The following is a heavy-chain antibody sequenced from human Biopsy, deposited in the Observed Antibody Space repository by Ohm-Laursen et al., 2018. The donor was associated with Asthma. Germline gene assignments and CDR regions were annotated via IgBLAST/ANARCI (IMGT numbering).Heavy chain of an antibody. V-gene: IGHV3-30*03. J-gene: IGHJ6*02. Sequence: SLRLSCSASGFTFSIYDIHWVRQAPGKGLEWVAVISYDGGNKFYGDSVKGRFIVSRDISKNILSLQMNSLRPEDTAVYYCARDVVWFREVGGMDVWGQGTTVTVSS. D-gene: IGHD3-10*01. CDR2: ISYDGGNK. CDR1: GFTFSIYD. CDR3: ARDVVWFREVGGMDV.